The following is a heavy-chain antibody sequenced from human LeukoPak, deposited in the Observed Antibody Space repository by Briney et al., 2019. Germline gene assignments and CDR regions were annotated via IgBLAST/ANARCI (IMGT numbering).Heavy chain of an antibody. V-gene: IGHV3-48*02. CDR1: GFTFSNYV. CDR3: ARGSSRAFDY. Sequence: GGSLRLSCAASGFTFSNYVMHWVRQAPGKGLEWISCISSGSGSIYYPDSVKGRYTISRDNAKNSLYLQMNSLRDDDTAVYYCARGSSRAFDYWGQGTLVTVSS. D-gene: IGHD2-2*01. CDR2: ISSGSGSI. J-gene: IGHJ4*02.